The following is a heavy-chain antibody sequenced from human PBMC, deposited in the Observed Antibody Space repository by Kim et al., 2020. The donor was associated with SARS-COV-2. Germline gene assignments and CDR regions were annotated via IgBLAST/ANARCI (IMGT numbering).Heavy chain of an antibody. Sequence: GGSLRLSCAASGFTFSSYSMNWVRQAPGKGLEWVSSFSRSGSSIFYEDPVKGRSPISRAKPKNSLYLQMKTLRAKDTAVYYVGGVGGLGFLGLVINSGM. CDR3: GGVGGLGFLGLVINSGM. V-gene: IGHV3-21*01. D-gene: IGHD3-3*01. J-gene: IGHJ6*01. CDR1: GFTFSSYS. CDR2: FSRSGSSI.